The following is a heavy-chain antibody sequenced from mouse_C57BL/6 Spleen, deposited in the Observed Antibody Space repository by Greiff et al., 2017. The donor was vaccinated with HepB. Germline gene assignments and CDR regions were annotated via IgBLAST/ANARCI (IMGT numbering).Heavy chain of an antibody. CDR1: GFSLTSYG. CDR3: ATYYGSSLYAMDY. D-gene: IGHD1-1*01. Sequence: VKLMESGPGLVAPSQSLSITCTVSGFSLTSYGVSWVRQPPGKGLEWLGVIWGDGSTNYHSALISRLSISKDNSKRQVFLILNSLQTDDTASYYCATYYGSSLYAMDYWGQGTSVTVSS. V-gene: IGHV2-3*01. J-gene: IGHJ4*01. CDR2: IWGDGST.